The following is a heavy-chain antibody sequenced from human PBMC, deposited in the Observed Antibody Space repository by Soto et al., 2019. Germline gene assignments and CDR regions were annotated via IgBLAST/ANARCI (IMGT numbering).Heavy chain of an antibody. Sequence: PGESLKISCKGYGYSFTSYWIGWVRQMPGKGLEWMGIIYPGDSDTRYSPSFQDQVTISADKSISTAYLQWSSLKASDTAMYYCARQSRGYSYGSGYYYGMDVWGQGTTVTVSS. CDR1: GYSFTSYW. D-gene: IGHD5-18*01. CDR2: IYPGDSDT. V-gene: IGHV5-51*01. CDR3: ARQSRGYSYGSGYYYGMDV. J-gene: IGHJ6*02.